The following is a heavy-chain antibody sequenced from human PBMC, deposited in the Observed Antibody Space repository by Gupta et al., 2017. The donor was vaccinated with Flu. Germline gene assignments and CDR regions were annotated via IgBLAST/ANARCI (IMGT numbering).Heavy chain of an antibody. CDR2: ISSSGDST. D-gene: IGHD1-26*01. CDR3: AKGGAGSFYDD. Sequence: EVQLLESGGGLVQPGGSLSISSAASGFTFRRLTRAWVRQAAGKGLEWVSSISSSGDSTFYADSVKGRFTISRDNSKNTVYLQLSSLTGEDTATYFCAKGGAGSFYDDWGQGTLVTVSS. J-gene: IGHJ4*02. V-gene: IGHV3-23*01. CDR1: GFTFRRLT.